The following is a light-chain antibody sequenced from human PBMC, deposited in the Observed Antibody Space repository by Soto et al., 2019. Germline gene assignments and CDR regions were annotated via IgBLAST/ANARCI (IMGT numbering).Light chain of an antibody. CDR3: GSYTSTDTPFV. CDR2: EVN. Sequence: QSALAQPSSVSGSPGQSITISCTGTSTDVGGYNYVSWYQHHPGKGPKLIIYEVNNRPSGVSDRFSGSKSGNKASLTISNLEAEDESDYYCGSYTSTDTPFVFGTGTQGHRP. J-gene: IGLJ1*01. V-gene: IGLV2-14*01. CDR1: STDVGGYNY.